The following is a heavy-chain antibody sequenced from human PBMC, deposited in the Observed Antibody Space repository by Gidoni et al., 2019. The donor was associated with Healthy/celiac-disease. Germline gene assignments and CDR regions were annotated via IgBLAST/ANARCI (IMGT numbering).Heavy chain of an antibody. J-gene: IGHJ4*02. CDR1: GFSLRTSGMC. CDR3: ARIPVCDKHSAHDY. V-gene: IGHV2-70*01. Sequence: QVTLRESGPALVKPTQTLTLTCTFSGFSLRTSGMCVSWIRQPPGNALEWLALIDWDDDKYYSTSLKTRLTISKDTSKNQVVLTMTNMDPVDTATYYCARIPVCDKHSAHDYWGQGTLVTVSS. D-gene: IGHD2-21*01. CDR2: IDWDDDK.